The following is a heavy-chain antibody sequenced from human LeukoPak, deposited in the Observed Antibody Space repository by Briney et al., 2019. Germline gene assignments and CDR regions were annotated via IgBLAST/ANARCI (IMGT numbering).Heavy chain of an antibody. D-gene: IGHD3-9*01. J-gene: IGHJ6*02. CDR2: ISGSGGST. Sequence: PGGSLRLSCAVSGFTFNNYAMSWVRQAPGKGLEWVSTISGSGGSTYYGDSVKGRFTISRDQSKNTLYLQMNSLRAEDTAVYYCAKTLSFDWLFYYYGMDVWGQGTTVTVSS. V-gene: IGHV3-23*01. CDR1: GFTFNNYA. CDR3: AKTLSFDWLFYYYGMDV.